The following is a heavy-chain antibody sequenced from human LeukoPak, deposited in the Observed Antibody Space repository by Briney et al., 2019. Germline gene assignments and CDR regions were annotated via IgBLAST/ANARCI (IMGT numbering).Heavy chain of an antibody. CDR2: ISGSGAAT. CDR3: ANSGSGWYMLDC. D-gene: IGHD6-19*01. V-gene: IGHV3-23*01. Sequence: GGSQRLSCAASGFTFSSYTMTWVRQAPGKGLEWVSRISGSGAATYYADSVKGRFTISRDNSKNTLYLQMNSLRAEDTAIYYCANSGSGWYMLDCWGQGMQVTVSS. CDR1: GFTFSSYT. J-gene: IGHJ4*02.